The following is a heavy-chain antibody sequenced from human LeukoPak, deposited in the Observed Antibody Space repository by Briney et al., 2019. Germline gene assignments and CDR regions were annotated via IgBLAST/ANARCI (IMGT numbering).Heavy chain of an antibody. V-gene: IGHV1-69*06. J-gene: IGHJ2*01. D-gene: IGHD6-6*01. Sequence: SVKVSCKASGGTFSSYAISWVRQAPGQGLEWMGGIIPIFGTANYAQKFQGRVTITADKSTSTAYMELSSLRSEDTAVYYCASSIAARPLEEARWYFDLWGRGTLVTVSS. CDR1: GGTFSSYA. CDR3: ASSIAARPLEEARWYFDL. CDR2: IIPIFGTA.